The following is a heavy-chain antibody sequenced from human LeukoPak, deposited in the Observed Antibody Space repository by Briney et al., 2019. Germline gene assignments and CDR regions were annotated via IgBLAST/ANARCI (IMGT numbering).Heavy chain of an antibody. V-gene: IGHV4-34*01. CDR1: GGFFTGFY. Sequence: SETLSLTCAVYGGFFTGFYWRWIRQPPGKGLEWIGEINHSGSTKYNPSLKSRVTISADTSTNQFFLRLTSVTAADTAVYYCARETRSWYGSYFDYWGQGTLVTVSS. D-gene: IGHD2-15*01. CDR3: ARETRSWYGSYFDY. CDR2: INHSGST. J-gene: IGHJ4*02.